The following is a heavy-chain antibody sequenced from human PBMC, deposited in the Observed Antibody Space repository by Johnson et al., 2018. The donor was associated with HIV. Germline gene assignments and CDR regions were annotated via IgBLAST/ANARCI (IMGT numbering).Heavy chain of an antibody. Sequence: VQLVESGGGLVQPGGSLRVSCAASGFTVSSNYMSWVRQAPGKGLEWVSVLYSGGSTYYADSVKGRFTISSDNSKNTLYLQMNSLRVEDTAVYYCARFEYSSSSDPVEDEVNAFDIWGQGTMVTVSS. D-gene: IGHD6-6*01. J-gene: IGHJ3*02. CDR2: LYSGGST. CDR3: ARFEYSSSSDPVEDEVNAFDI. CDR1: GFTVSSNY. V-gene: IGHV3-66*02.